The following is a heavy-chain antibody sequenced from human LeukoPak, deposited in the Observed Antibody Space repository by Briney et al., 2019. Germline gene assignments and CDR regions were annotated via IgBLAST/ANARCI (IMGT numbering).Heavy chain of an antibody. Sequence: SETLSLTCTVSGGSISSYYWSWIRQHPGRGLEWIGYIYYSGSTYYNPSLKSRVTISVDTSKNQFSLKLSSVTAADTAVYYCARLLRYFDWFPRAFDYWGQGTLVTVSS. D-gene: IGHD3-9*01. CDR2: IYYSGST. CDR1: GGSISSYY. V-gene: IGHV4-59*06. J-gene: IGHJ4*02. CDR3: ARLLRYFDWFPRAFDY.